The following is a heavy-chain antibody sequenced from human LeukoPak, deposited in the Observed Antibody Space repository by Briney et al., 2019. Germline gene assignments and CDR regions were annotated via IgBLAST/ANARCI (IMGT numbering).Heavy chain of an antibody. CDR3: ARPASMDV. J-gene: IGHJ6*03. D-gene: IGHD2-2*01. Sequence: SETLSLTCTVSGGSISSSSYYWGWIRQPPGKGLEWIGSIYYSGSTYYNPSLKSRVTISVDTSKNQFSLKLSSVTAADTAVYYCARPASMDVWGKGTTVTVSS. V-gene: IGHV4-39*01. CDR2: IYYSGST. CDR1: GGSISSSSYY.